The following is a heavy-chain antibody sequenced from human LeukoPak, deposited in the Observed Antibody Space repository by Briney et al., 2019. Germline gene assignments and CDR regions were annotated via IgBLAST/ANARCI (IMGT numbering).Heavy chain of an antibody. D-gene: IGHD3-16*02. CDR3: ARGTYDYVWGSYRYEDY. CDR1: GGSISSGDYY. CDR2: IYYSGST. Sequence: PSETLSLTCTVSGGSISSGDYYWSWIRRPPGKGLEWIGYIYYSGSTYYNPSLKSRVTISVDTSKNQFSLKLSSVTAADTAVYYCARGTYDYVWGSYRYEDYWGQGTLVTVSS. J-gene: IGHJ4*02. V-gene: IGHV4-30-4*01.